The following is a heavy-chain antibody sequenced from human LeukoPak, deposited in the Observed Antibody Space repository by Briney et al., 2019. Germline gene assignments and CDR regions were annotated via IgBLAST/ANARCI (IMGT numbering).Heavy chain of an antibody. CDR1: GGSISSYY. Sequence: SETLSLTCTVSGGSISSYYWTWIRQPAGKGLEWIGRIYTSVTTNYNPSLKSRVTMSLDTSKNKFSLKLSSVTAADTAVYYCARARGVSWFDPWGQGTLVTVSS. D-gene: IGHD3-10*01. V-gene: IGHV4-4*07. J-gene: IGHJ5*02. CDR2: IYTSVTT. CDR3: ARARGVSWFDP.